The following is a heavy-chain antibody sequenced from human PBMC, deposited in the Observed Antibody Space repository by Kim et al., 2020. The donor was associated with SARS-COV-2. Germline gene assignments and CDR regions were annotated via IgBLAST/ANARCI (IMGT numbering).Heavy chain of an antibody. CDR2: INPNSGGT. D-gene: IGHD2-15*01. V-gene: IGHV1-2*06. CDR1: GYTFTGYY. Sequence: ASVKVSCKASGYTFTGYYMHWVRQAPGQGLEWMGRINPNSGGTNYAQKFQGRVTMTRDTSISTAYMELSRLRSDDTAVYYCARAAYCSGGSCYSVRSRPFGYWGQGTLVTVSS. CDR3: ARAAYCSGGSCYSVRSRPFGY. J-gene: IGHJ4*02.